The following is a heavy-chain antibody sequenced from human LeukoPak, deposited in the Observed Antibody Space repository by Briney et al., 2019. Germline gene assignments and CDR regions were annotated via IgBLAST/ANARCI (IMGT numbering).Heavy chain of an antibody. D-gene: IGHD1-26*01. CDR3: AREVGATLYYFDY. V-gene: IGHV1-2*02. CDR2: INPNSGGT. Sequence: ASVKVSCKASGYTFTGYYMHWVRQAPGQGLEWMGWINPNSGGTSYAQKFQGRVTMTRDTSISTAYMELSRLRSDDTAVYYCAREVGATLYYFDYWGQGTLVTVSS. J-gene: IGHJ4*02. CDR1: GYTFTGYY.